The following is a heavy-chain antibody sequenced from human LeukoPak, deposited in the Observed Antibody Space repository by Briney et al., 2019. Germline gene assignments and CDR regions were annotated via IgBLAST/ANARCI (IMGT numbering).Heavy chain of an antibody. J-gene: IGHJ1*01. V-gene: IGHV3-30-3*01. Sequence: PGGSLRLSCAASGFTFSSYAMHWVRQAPGKGLEWVAVISYDGSNKYYADSVKGRFTISRDNSKNTLYLQMNSLRAEDTAVYYCARRGVVAATVEYFQHWGQGTLVTVSS. CDR3: ARRGVVAATVEYFQH. CDR1: GFTFSSYA. D-gene: IGHD2-15*01. CDR2: ISYDGSNK.